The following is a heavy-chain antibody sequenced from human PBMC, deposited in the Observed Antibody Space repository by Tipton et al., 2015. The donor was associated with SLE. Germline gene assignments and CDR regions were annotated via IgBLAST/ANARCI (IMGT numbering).Heavy chain of an antibody. J-gene: IGHJ4*02. D-gene: IGHD6-25*01. CDR1: GFTFSTYG. V-gene: IGHV3-23*01. CDR2: ISGRGGST. CDR3: AKRRSYDSSGFDY. Sequence: GSLRLSCAASGFTFSTYGMTYIRQAPGKGLEWVSSISGRGGSTYYADSVKGRFTISRDNSKNTLYLQMNSLRVEDTAIYYCAKRRSYDSSGFDYWGQGTLVTVSS.